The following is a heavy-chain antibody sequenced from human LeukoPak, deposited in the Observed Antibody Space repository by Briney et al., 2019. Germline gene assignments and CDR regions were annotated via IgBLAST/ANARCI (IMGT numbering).Heavy chain of an antibody. CDR1: GYPISSGYY. CDR2: IYHSGST. CDR3: ARHSYDSSGYSPLLDAFDI. D-gene: IGHD3-22*01. J-gene: IGHJ3*02. V-gene: IGHV4-38-2*02. Sequence: PSETLSLTCTVSGYPISSGYYWGWIRQPPGKGLEWIGSIYHSGSTYYNPSLKSRVTISVDTSKNQFSLKLSSVTAADTAVYYCARHSYDSSGYSPLLDAFDIWGQGTMVTVSS.